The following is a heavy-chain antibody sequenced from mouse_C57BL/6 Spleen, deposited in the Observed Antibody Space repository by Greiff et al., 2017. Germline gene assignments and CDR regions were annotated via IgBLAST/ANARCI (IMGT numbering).Heavy chain of an antibody. Sequence: VQLQQPGAELVMPGASVKLSCKASGYTFTSYWMHWVKQRPGQGLEWIGEIDPSDSYTNYNQKFKGKSTLTVDKSSSTAYRQLSSLTSEDSAVYYCARIGITTVVATRYFDVWGTGTTVTVSS. D-gene: IGHD1-1*01. CDR1: GYTFTSYW. V-gene: IGHV1-69*01. J-gene: IGHJ1*03. CDR3: ARIGITTVVATRYFDV. CDR2: IDPSDSYT.